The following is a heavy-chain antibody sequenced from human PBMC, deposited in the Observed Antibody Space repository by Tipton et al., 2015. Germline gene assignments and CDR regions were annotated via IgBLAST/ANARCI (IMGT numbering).Heavy chain of an antibody. Sequence: SLRLSCAASGFTFSSYAMSWVRQAPGKGLEWVSSISGSGATTYYADSVRGRFTISRDNSNNALYLEMSSLRVEDAAVYYCAKRLFSFGVVTNPTFDYWGQGTLVTVSS. CDR1: GFTFSSYA. J-gene: IGHJ4*02. D-gene: IGHD3-3*01. V-gene: IGHV3-23*01. CDR2: ISGSGATT. CDR3: AKRLFSFGVVTNPTFDY.